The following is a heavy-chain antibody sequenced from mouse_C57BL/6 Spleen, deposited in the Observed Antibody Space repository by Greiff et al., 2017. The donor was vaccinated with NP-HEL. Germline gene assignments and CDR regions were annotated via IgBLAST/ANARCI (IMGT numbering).Heavy chain of an antibody. CDR2: IDPSDSYT. D-gene: IGHD4-1*01. V-gene: IGHV1-69*01. J-gene: IGHJ4*01. Sequence: QVQLQQPGAELVMPGASVKLSCKASGYTFTSYWMHWVKQRPGQGLEWIGEIDPSDSYTNYNQKFKGKSTLTVDKSSSTAYMQLSSLTSEDSAVYYCARLELGRPLDYWGQGTSVTVSS. CDR1: GYTFTSYW. CDR3: ARLELGRPLDY.